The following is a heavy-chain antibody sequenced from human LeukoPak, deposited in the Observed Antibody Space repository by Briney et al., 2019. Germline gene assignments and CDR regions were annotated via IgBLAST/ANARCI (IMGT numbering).Heavy chain of an antibody. V-gene: IGHV4-38-2*02. D-gene: IGHD3-22*01. CDR2: VYHVGTT. Sequence: SETLSLTCTVSGYSISSGYYWGWIRQPPGKGLEWIGVYHVGTTGYNPSLKSRVTISVDGSKNQMSLTLSSVAAEDTAVYYCARDLTDYYELDYWGQGTLVTVSS. J-gene: IGHJ4*02. CDR1: GYSISSGYY. CDR3: ARDLTDYYELDY.